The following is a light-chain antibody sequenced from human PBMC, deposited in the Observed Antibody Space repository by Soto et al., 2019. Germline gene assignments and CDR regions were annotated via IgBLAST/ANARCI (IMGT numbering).Light chain of an antibody. Sequence: DIQMTQSPSSVSASVGDGVTITGGASQSISAWLAWYKQKPGKAPKIMIYDASSLESGVPSRFRGSGSGTEFTLTISSLQPDDFATYYCQQYNSYQGTFGQGTKVDIK. J-gene: IGKJ1*01. CDR1: QSISAW. CDR2: DAS. V-gene: IGKV1-5*01. CDR3: QQYNSYQGT.